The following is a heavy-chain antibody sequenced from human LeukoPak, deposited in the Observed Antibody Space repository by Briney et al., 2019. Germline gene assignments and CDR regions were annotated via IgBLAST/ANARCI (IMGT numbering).Heavy chain of an antibody. CDR2: IYYSGST. V-gene: IGHV4-39*01. J-gene: IGHJ4*02. CDR3: AGLLQQWLPRIDY. D-gene: IGHD6-19*01. CDR1: GGSISSTSYY. Sequence: SETLSLTCTVSGGSISSTSYYWGWIRQPPGKGLEWIGSIYYSGSTYYNPSLESRVTISVDTSKNQFSLKLSSVTAADTAVYYCAGLLQQWLPRIDYWGQGSLVTVSS.